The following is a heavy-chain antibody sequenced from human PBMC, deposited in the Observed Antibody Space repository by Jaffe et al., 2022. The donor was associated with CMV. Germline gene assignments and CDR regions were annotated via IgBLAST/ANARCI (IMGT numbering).Heavy chain of an antibody. CDR2: ISGSGGST. J-gene: IGHJ4*02. CDR1: GFTFSSYA. CDR3: AKVRGRITMIVVVPYYFDY. V-gene: IGHV3-23*04. D-gene: IGHD3-22*01. Sequence: EVQLVESGGGLVQPGGSLRLSCAASGFTFSSYAMSWVRQAPGKGLEWVSAISGSGGSTYYADSVKGRFTISRDNSKNTLYLQMNSLRAEDTAVYYCAKVRGRITMIVVVPYYFDYWGQGTLVTVSS.